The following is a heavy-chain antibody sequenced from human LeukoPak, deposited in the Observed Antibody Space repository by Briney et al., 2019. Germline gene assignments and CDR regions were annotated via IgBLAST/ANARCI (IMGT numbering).Heavy chain of an antibody. CDR1: GIPVAANY. CDR2: ISSTSSTL. Sequence: PGESLRLSCAASGIPVAANYMAWVRQAPGKGLEWVSYISSTSSTLYYADSVKGRFTISRDNAKNSLYLQMNSLRAEDTAVYYCARDRDSGSHKIDYWGQGTLVTVSS. CDR3: ARDRDSGSHKIDY. V-gene: IGHV3-11*04. D-gene: IGHD1-26*01. J-gene: IGHJ4*02.